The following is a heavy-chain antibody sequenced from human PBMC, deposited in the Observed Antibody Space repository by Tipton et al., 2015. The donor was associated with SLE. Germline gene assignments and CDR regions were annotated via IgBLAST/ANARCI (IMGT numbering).Heavy chain of an antibody. CDR2: IYYSGST. CDR3: ARDRGYYKWRGRRDIALDI. CDR1: GGSISSGDYY. D-gene: IGHD5-12*01. J-gene: IGHJ3*02. Sequence: TLSLTCTVSGGSISSGDYYWSWIRQPPGKGLEWIGYIYYSGSTYYNPSLKSRVTISVDTSKNQFSLKLSSVTAADTAVYYCARDRGYYKWRGRRDIALDIWGQGTMVTVSS. V-gene: IGHV4-30-4*01.